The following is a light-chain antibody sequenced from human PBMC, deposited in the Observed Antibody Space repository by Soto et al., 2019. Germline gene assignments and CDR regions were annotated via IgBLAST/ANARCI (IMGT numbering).Light chain of an antibody. Sequence: QSALTQPASVSGSPGQSITISCTGTTNDVGSYQYVSWYQHHPGKAPKLLIYEVSNRPSGLSSRFSGSKSGNTASLTISGLQAEDEADYYCSSYTSTTPLVFGGGTKLTVL. CDR3: SSYTSTTPLV. CDR2: EVS. J-gene: IGLJ3*02. CDR1: TNDVGSYQY. V-gene: IGLV2-14*01.